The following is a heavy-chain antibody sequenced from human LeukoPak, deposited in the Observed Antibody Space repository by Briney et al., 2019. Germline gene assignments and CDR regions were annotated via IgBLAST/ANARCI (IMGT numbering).Heavy chain of an antibody. CDR3: AKDQGYSYYYLDY. D-gene: IGHD5-18*01. CDR2: INGNGAST. Sequence: GGSLRLSRAASGFTFDTHAMSWVRQAPGKGLEWVSGINGNGASTYYSDSVKGRFTISRDNSKNTLYLQMSTLRAEDTAVYYCAKDQGYSYYYLDYWGQGTLVTVSS. J-gene: IGHJ4*02. CDR1: GFTFDTHA. V-gene: IGHV3-23*01.